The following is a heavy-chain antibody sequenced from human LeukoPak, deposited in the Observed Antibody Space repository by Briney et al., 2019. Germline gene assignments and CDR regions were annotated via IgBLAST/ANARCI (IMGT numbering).Heavy chain of an antibody. Sequence: PGGSLRLSCAASGFTFSSYAMSWVRLAPGKGLEWVSAISGSGGSTYYADSVKGRFTISRDNSKNTLYLQMNSLRAEDTAVYYCAKAREYCSGASCLYYFDYWGQGTLVTVSS. J-gene: IGHJ4*02. V-gene: IGHV3-23*01. CDR2: ISGSGGST. CDR3: AKAREYCSGASCLYYFDY. D-gene: IGHD2-15*01. CDR1: GFTFSSYA.